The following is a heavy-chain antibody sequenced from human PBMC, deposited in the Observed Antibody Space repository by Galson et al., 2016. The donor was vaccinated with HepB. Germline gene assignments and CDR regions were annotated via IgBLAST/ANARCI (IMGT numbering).Heavy chain of an antibody. J-gene: IGHJ4*02. V-gene: IGHV3-30*18. CDR2: ISYDGSAE. Sequence: SLRLSCAASGFTLTNYGMHWVRQAPGKGLAWVAMISYDGSAEYYADSVKGRFTISRDNSENTMYLQMSSLRTEDTAVYYCAKDLWINKWTNYFDYWGQGTLVTVSS. CDR1: GFTLTNYG. D-gene: IGHD2-21*01. CDR3: AKDLWINKWTNYFDY.